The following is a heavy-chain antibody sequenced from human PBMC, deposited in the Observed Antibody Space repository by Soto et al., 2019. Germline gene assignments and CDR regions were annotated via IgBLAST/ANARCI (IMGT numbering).Heavy chain of an antibody. CDR3: ARSPRGLGNFDY. Sequence: PSETLSLTCAVSGGSISSGGAYYWSWIRQSPGKGLEWIGYIHYSGSTYYNSSLKSRVTMSVDTSKNQFSLKVSSVTAADTAVYYCARSPRGLGNFDYWGQGTLVTV. D-gene: IGHD3-10*01. CDR1: GGSISSGGAYY. CDR2: IHYSGST. V-gene: IGHV4-30-4*01. J-gene: IGHJ4*02.